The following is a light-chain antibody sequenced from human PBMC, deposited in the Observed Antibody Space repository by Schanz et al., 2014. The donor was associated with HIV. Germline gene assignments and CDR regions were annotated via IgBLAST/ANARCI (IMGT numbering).Light chain of an antibody. J-gene: IGKJ2*01. CDR1: QSISGW. V-gene: IGKV1-9*01. CDR2: AAS. Sequence: DIQMTQSPSTLSASVGDRISITCRASQSISGWLAWYQQKPGEAPNLLIYAASTLQSGVPSRFSGSGSGTEFTLTISSLQPEDFATYYCQQLNSYPYTFGQGTKLEIK. CDR3: QQLNSYPYT.